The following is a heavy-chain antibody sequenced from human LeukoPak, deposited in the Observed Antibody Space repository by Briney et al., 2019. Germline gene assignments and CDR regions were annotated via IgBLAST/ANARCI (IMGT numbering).Heavy chain of an antibody. D-gene: IGHD1-7*01. J-gene: IGHJ3*02. CDR3: ARFGIIGTTNAFDI. CDR2: ISTYIGNT. V-gene: IGHV1-18*01. CDR1: GYTFTSYG. Sequence: GASVKVSCKASGYTFTSYGISWVRQATGQGLEWMGWISTYIGNTNYAQKFQGRVTMTTDTSTSTAYMQLRSLRSDDTAVYYCARFGIIGTTNAFDIWGQGTMVTVSS.